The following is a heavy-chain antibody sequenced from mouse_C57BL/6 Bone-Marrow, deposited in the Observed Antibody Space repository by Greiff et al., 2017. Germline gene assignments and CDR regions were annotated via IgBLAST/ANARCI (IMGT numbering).Heavy chain of an antibody. D-gene: IGHD2-1*01. CDR2: IYIGNGYT. CDR3: ARTYYGNYVGFAY. Sequence: EVKLMESGAELVRPGSSVKMSCKTSGYTFTSYGINWVKQRPGQGLEWIGYIYIGNGYTEYNEKLKGKATLTSDTSSSTAYMQLSSLTSEDSAIYFCARTYYGNYVGFAYWGQGTLVTVSA. CDR1: GYTFTSYG. J-gene: IGHJ3*01. V-gene: IGHV1-58*01.